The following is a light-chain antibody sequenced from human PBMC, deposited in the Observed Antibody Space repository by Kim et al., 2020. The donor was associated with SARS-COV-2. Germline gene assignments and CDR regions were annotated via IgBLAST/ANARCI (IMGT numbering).Light chain of an antibody. V-gene: IGKV3D-15*01. CDR3: QQYNNWPSIT. CDR2: AAS. CDR1: QSVSSN. Sequence: SPGEGATLSCRASQSVSSNLAGYQQKTGQAPRLLIYAASTRATGIPARFSGSGSGTEFTLTISSLQSEDFAVYYCQQYNNWPSITFGQGTRLEIK. J-gene: IGKJ5*01.